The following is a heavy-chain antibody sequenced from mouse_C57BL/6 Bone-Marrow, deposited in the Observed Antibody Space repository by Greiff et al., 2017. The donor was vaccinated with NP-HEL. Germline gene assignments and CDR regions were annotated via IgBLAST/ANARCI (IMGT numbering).Heavy chain of an antibody. CDR3: ARRTSQDYYAMDY. Sequence: EVNLVESGGGLVQPGGSLKLSCAASGFTFSDYYMYWVRQTPEKRLEWVAYISNGGGSTYYPDTVKGRFTISRDNAKNTLYLQMSRLKSEDTAMYYCARRTSQDYYAMDYWGQGTSVTVSS. CDR2: ISNGGGST. J-gene: IGHJ4*01. V-gene: IGHV5-12*01. D-gene: IGHD3-1*01. CDR1: GFTFSDYY.